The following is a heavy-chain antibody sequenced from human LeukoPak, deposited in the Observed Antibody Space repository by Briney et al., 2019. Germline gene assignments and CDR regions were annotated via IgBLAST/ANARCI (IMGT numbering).Heavy chain of an antibody. CDR3: ARPISSQGYFGVVID. D-gene: IGHD3-3*01. CDR2: IYHSGSP. CDR1: GYSISSASY. Sequence: SETLSLTCAVSGYSISSASYWGWIRQPPGKELEWIGNIYHSGSPYYNPSLKSRVTISVDTSKNQFSLKLSSVTAADTAVYYCARPISSQGYFGVVIDWGQGTLVTVSS. V-gene: IGHV4-38-2*01. J-gene: IGHJ4*02.